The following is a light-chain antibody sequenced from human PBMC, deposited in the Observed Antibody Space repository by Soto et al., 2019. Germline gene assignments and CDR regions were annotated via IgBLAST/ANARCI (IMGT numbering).Light chain of an antibody. V-gene: IGLV2-11*01. CDR2: DVS. CDR3: SSYAGSYTLYV. Sequence: QSALTQPRSVSGPPGQSVTISCTGTSSDVGGYNYVSWYQQHPGKAPKLMIYDVSKRPSGVPDRFSGSKSGNTASLTISGLQAEDEADYYCSSYAGSYTLYVFGTGTKVTVL. J-gene: IGLJ1*01. CDR1: SSDVGGYNY.